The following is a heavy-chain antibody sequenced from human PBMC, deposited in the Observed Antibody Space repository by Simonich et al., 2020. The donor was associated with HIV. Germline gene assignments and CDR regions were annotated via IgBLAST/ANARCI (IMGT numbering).Heavy chain of an antibody. CDR2: ISYDGSNK. D-gene: IGHD5-12*01. CDR1: GVTFSRYA. J-gene: IGHJ4*02. Sequence: QVQLVESGGGVVQPGRSLRLSCGALGVTFSRYAMHWVRQAPDKRVGWVAVISYDGSNKYYADAVKGRFTISRDNSKNTLFLQMNSLRADDTAVYSCARSVDIVATDTFDSWGQGTLVTVSS. CDR3: ARSVDIVATDTFDS. V-gene: IGHV3-30*04.